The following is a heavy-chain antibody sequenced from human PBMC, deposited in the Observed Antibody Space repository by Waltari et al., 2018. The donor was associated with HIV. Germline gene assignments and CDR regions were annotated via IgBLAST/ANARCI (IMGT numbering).Heavy chain of an antibody. J-gene: IGHJ6*02. Sequence: DVQLVESGGVATQPGGSLSLSCAASGFNLRNSDMIWVGQAAGKGSDCVSALSGSDDNTQYVDSVRCPCCISRYNFKSVLLLKMNSLRVEDTGLYFCTILSRDNWTSHHGMDVWGQGTTVSVSS. D-gene: IGHD1-1*01. CDR1: GFNLRNSD. V-gene: IGHV3-23*04. CDR2: LSGSDDNT. CDR3: TILSRDNWTSHHGMDV.